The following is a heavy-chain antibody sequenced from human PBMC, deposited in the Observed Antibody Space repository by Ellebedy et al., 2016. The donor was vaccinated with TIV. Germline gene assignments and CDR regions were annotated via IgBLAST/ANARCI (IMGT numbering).Heavy chain of an antibody. CDR2: VDTAGYT. CDR3: AREIAVPSTWYFDL. Sequence: GGSLRLXXAASGFTYSSYDMHWVRQAAGKSLEWVSGVDTAGYTSYAAAVKGRFTISRESARNSLYLQMDSLRAGDTAVYYCAREIAVPSTWYFDLWGRGTLVTVSS. J-gene: IGHJ2*01. V-gene: IGHV3-13*01. CDR1: GFTYSSYD. D-gene: IGHD6-19*01.